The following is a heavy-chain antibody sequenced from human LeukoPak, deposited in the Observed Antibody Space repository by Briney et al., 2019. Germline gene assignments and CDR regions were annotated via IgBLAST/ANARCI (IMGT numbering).Heavy chain of an antibody. V-gene: IGHV1-46*01. Sequence: GASVKVSCKASGYTFTSYYMPWVRQAPGQGVVWVGIINPSGGSTKYVQKFQGRVTMTRDTSTSTVYMELSSLRSEDTAVYYCARGLMHYNQGWFGPWGQGTLVTVSS. CDR2: INPSGGST. CDR3: ARGLMHYNQGWFGP. J-gene: IGHJ5*02. D-gene: IGHD1-1*01. CDR1: GYTFTSYY.